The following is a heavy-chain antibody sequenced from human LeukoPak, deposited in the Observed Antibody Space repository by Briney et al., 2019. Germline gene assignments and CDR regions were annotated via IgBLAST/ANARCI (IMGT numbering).Heavy chain of an antibody. D-gene: IGHD3-3*01. CDR2: INPSSGTT. CDR1: GYTFTSYY. CDR3: ARDSDFQNWFDP. V-gene: IGHV1-46*01. Sequence: ASVKVSCKASGYTFTSYYMHWVRQAPGQGLEWMGIINPSSGTTRYAQKFQGRVTMTRVTSTRTVSMALRRLRSEDTAVYYCARDSDFQNWFDPWGQGTLVTVSS. J-gene: IGHJ5*02.